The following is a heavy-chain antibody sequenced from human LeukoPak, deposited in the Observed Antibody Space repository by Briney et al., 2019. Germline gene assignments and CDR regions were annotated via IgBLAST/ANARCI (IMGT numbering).Heavy chain of an antibody. CDR2: IYYSGST. CDR3: ATAMIVVAVFGY. D-gene: IGHD3-22*01. V-gene: IGHV4-39*01. CDR1: GGSISSSSYY. J-gene: IGHJ4*02. Sequence: SETLSLTCTVSGGSISSSSYYWGWIRQPPGKGLEWIGSIYYSGSTYYNPSLKSRVTISVDTSKNQFSLKLSSVTAADTAVYYCATAMIVVAVFGYWGQGTLVTVSS.